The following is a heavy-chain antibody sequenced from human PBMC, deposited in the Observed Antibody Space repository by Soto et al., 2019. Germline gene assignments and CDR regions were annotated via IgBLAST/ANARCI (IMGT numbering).Heavy chain of an antibody. CDR3: ARDKITGLFDY. J-gene: IGHJ4*02. D-gene: IGHD2-8*02. CDR1: GGSFSGYY. V-gene: IGHV4-34*01. Sequence: PSETLSLTCAVYGGSFSGYYLTWIRQPPGKGLEWVGEINHSGSANYNPSLKSRLTISVDTSKNQFSLKLTSVTAADTAVYYCARDKITGLFDYWGQGTLVTVSS. CDR2: INHSGSA.